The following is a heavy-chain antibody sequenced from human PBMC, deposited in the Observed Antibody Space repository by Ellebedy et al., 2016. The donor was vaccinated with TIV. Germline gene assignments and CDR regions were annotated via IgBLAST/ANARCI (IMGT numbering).Heavy chain of an antibody. D-gene: IGHD3-9*01. CDR2: IYRGAGT. CDR1: GFTVSSNY. CDR3: AKVRWFDAFDI. Sequence: GESLKISCAASGFTVSSNYMSWVRQAPGKGLEWVSVIYRGAGTYYAYSVKGRFTISRDNSKNTLYLQMHSLRAEDTAVYYCAKVRWFDAFDIWGQGTMVTVSS. J-gene: IGHJ3*02. V-gene: IGHV3-53*01.